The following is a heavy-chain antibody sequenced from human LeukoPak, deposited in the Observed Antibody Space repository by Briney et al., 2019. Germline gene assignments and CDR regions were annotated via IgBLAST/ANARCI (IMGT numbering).Heavy chain of an antibody. CDR3: AKDRYYYDSSGYSRTDY. J-gene: IGHJ4*02. V-gene: IGHV3-30-3*02. CDR1: GFTFSGYA. D-gene: IGHD3-22*01. CDR2: ISYDGSNE. Sequence: GGSLRLSCAASGFTFSGYAMHWVRQTPGKGLEWMAVISYDGSNEYYADSVKGRFTISRDNSKNTLYLQMNSLRAEDTAVYYCAKDRYYYDSSGYSRTDYWGQGTLVTVSS.